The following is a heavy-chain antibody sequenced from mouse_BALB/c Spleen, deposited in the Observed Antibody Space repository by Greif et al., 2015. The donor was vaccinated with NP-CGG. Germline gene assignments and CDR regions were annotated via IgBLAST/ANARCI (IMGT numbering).Heavy chain of an antibody. CDR3: ATTVVATFAD. CDR2: INPSTGYT. D-gene: IGHD1-1*01. Sequence: QVQLQQSGAELAKPGASVKMSCKASGYTFTSYWMHWVKQRPGQGLDWIGYINPSTGYTEYNQKFKDKATLTADKSSSTAYMQLSSLTSEDSAVYCCATTVVATFADWGQGTLVTVSA. V-gene: IGHV1-7*01. J-gene: IGHJ3*01. CDR1: GYTFTSYW.